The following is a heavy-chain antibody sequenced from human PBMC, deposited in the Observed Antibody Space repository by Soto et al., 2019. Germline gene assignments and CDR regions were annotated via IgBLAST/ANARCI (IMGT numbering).Heavy chain of an antibody. CDR1: GGSFSGYY. CDR2: INHSGST. V-gene: IGHV4-34*01. J-gene: IGHJ6*02. D-gene: IGHD2-15*01. CDR3: ARAAPRYCSGGSCYSGRDYWGQGTLVTVSSGKVSLFGDYGYGMDV. Sequence: SETLSLTCAVDGGSFSGYYWSWIRQPPGKGLEWIGEINHSGSTNYNPSLKSRVTISVDTSKNQFSLKLSSVTAADTAVYYCARAAPRYCSGGSCYSGRDYWGQGTLVTVSSGKVSLFGDYGYGMDVWGQGTTVTVSS.